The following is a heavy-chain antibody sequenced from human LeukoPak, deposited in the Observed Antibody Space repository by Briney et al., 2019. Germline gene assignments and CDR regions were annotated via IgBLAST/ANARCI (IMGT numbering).Heavy chain of an antibody. D-gene: IGHD6-13*01. J-gene: IGHJ6*02. CDR2: INDRGST. CDR3: VRDSRYGSGWFEDGLDF. V-gene: IGHV4-59*02. Sequence: SEILSLTCTVSGDSVRSYYWSWIRRPPGQGLEWLGHINDRGSTNYNPSLQGRVTISIDTSKNQFSLKVNSVTAADTAVYYCVRDSRYGSGWFEDGLDFWGQGTTVTVSS. CDR1: GDSVRSYY.